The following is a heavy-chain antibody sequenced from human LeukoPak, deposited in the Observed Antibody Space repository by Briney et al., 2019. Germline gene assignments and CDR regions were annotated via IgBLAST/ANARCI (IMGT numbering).Heavy chain of an antibody. V-gene: IGHV1-8*01. CDR1: GYTITSYD. CDR3: ARLTPLYYYDSSEGY. D-gene: IGHD3-22*01. Sequence: GASVKVSCKASGYTITSYDINWVRQATGQGLEWMGWMNPNSGNTGYAQKFQGRVTMTRNTSISTAYMELSSLRSEDTAVYYCARLTPLYYYDSSEGYWGQGTLVTVSS. J-gene: IGHJ4*02. CDR2: MNPNSGNT.